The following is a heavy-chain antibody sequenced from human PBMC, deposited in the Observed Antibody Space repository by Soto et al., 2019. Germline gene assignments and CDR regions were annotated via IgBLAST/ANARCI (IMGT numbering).Heavy chain of an antibody. V-gene: IGHV3-7*02. Sequence: EVQLVESGGGLVQPGGSLRLSCTTSGLAFSTYWMAWVRQAPGKGLEWVGNTKPDETETYYADSVEGRFTISRDNAKSSLYLQMNSLRVEDTAVYYCATIGDVTFHYLGQGTPVTVSS. D-gene: IGHD4-4*01. CDR1: GLAFSTYW. J-gene: IGHJ4*02. CDR2: TKPDETET. CDR3: ATIGDVTFHY.